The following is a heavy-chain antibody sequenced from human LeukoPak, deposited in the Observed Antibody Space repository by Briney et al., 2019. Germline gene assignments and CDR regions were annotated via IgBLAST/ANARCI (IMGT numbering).Heavy chain of an antibody. CDR2: IYYSGST. D-gene: IGHD5-12*01. CDR1: GGSISSGGNY. Sequence: SQTLSLTCTVSGGSISSGGNYWSWIRQHPGKGLEWIGYIYYSGSTYYNPSLKSRVTISVDTSKNQFSLKLSSVTAADTAVYYCARSEIDRGWIYQHRNYYFYYWGRGTLVTVSS. J-gene: IGHJ4*02. CDR3: ARSEIDRGWIYQHRNYYFYY. V-gene: IGHV4-31*03.